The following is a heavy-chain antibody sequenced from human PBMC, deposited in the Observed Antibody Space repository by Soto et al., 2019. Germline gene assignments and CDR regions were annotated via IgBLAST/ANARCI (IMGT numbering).Heavy chain of an antibody. D-gene: IGHD6-6*01. CDR2: IKQDGSEI. V-gene: IGHV3-7*03. CDR1: GFTFSVYW. Sequence: GGSLRLSCAASGFTFSVYWMTWVRQAPGKGLEWVANIKQDGSEIHSVDSLKGRFTISRDNAKNSLYLQMNSLRAEDTAVYHCPTIGYSSSSLDYWGQGTLVTVSS. CDR3: PTIGYSSSSLDY. J-gene: IGHJ4*02.